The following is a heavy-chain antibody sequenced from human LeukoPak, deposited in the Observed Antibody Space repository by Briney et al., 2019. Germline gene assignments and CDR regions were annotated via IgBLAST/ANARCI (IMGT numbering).Heavy chain of an antibody. J-gene: IGHJ5*02. D-gene: IGHD6-13*01. CDR3: AKSSAAAGYNWFDP. V-gene: IGHV4-59*01. CDR1: GGSIRSYY. CDR2: IYYSGST. Sequence: SETLSLTCTVSGGSIRSYYWSWIRQPPGKGLEWIGYIYYSGSTNYNPSLKSRVTISVDTSKNQFSLKLRSVTAADTAVYYCAKSSAAAGYNWFDPWGQGTLVTVSS.